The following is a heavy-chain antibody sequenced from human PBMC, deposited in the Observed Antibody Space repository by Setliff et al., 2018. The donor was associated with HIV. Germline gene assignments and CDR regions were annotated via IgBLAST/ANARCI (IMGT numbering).Heavy chain of an antibody. CDR3: AREASYVLDP. V-gene: IGHV4-61*01. D-gene: IGHD1-26*01. CDR2: IHYTGST. J-gene: IGHJ5*02. CDR1: GGSVSSVNYY. Sequence: SETLSLTCSVSGGSVSSVNYYWSWIRQPPGKGLEWIGYIHYTGSTTYNPSLKSRVTISVDTSKNQFSLELSSVTAADTAVYYCAREASYVLDPWGQGTLVTVSS.